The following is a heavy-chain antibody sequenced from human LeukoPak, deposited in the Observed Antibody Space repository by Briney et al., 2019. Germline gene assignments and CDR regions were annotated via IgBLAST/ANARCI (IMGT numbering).Heavy chain of an antibody. Sequence: PGGSLRLSCAASGFTFSSYAMSWVRQAPGKGLEWVSAISGSGGSTYYADSVKGRFTISRDNAENSLHLQMNSLRAEDTAVYYCARARAYSGSYYDAFDLWGQGTMVTVSS. J-gene: IGHJ3*01. CDR1: GFTFSSYA. CDR2: ISGSGGST. D-gene: IGHD1-26*01. CDR3: ARARAYSGSYYDAFDL. V-gene: IGHV3-23*01.